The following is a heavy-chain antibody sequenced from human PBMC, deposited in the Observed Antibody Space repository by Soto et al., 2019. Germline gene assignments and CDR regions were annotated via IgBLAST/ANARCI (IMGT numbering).Heavy chain of an antibody. Sequence: ESGGGVVQPGRSLRLSCAASGFTFRSYGMHWVRQAPGKGLEWVAVIWYDGNNKYYADSVKGRFTISRDNSKDTLYLQMNSLRAEDTAVYYCARDRSGYDQTPDYWGQGTLVTVSS. V-gene: IGHV3-33*01. CDR2: IWYDGNNK. D-gene: IGHD5-12*01. CDR1: GFTFRSYG. J-gene: IGHJ4*02. CDR3: ARDRSGYDQTPDY.